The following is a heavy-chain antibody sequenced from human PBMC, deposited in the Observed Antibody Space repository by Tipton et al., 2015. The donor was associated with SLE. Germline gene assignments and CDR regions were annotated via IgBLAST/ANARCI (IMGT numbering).Heavy chain of an antibody. CDR2: IYYSGST. V-gene: IGHV4-39*07. D-gene: IGHD1-26*01. CDR1: GGSISSSSYY. J-gene: IGHJ4*02. CDR3: AREADSGSYRPIDY. Sequence: TLSLTCTVSGGSISSSSYYWGWIRQPPGKGLEWIGSIYYSGSTYYNPSLKSRLTISVDTSKNQFSLKLSSVTAADTAVYYCAREADSGSYRPIDYWGQGTLVTVSS.